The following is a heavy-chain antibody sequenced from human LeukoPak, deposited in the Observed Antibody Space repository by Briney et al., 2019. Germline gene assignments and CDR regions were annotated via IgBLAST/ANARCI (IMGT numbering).Heavy chain of an antibody. J-gene: IGHJ4*02. CDR3: ARGTIAAAYYFDY. Sequence: PSETLSLTCTVSGGSITNYYWIWIRQPPGKGLEWIGCIYYNGSTNYNPSLKSRVALSVDTSKNQFSLRLSPVTAADTAVYYCARGTIAAAYYFDYWGQGTLVTVSS. CDR1: GGSITNYY. V-gene: IGHV4-59*12. CDR2: IYYNGST. D-gene: IGHD6-13*01.